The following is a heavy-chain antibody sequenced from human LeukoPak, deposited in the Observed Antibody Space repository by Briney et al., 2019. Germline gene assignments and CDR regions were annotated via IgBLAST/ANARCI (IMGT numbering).Heavy chain of an antibody. Sequence: KTSETLSLTCTVSGGSISSSSYYWGWIRQPPGKGLEWIGSIYYSGSTYYNPSLKSRVTISVDTSNNQFSLKLSSVTAADTAVYYCATTNNWGSGYWGQGTLVTVSS. CDR3: ATTNNWGSGY. CDR1: GGSISSSSYY. CDR2: IYYSGST. D-gene: IGHD7-27*01. V-gene: IGHV4-39*01. J-gene: IGHJ4*02.